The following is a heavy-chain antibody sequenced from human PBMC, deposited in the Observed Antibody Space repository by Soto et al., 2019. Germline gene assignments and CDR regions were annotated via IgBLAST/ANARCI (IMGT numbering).Heavy chain of an antibody. D-gene: IGHD2-2*01. J-gene: IGHJ4*02. Sequence: SVKVSCKASGGTFSSYTISWVRQAPGQGLEWMGRIIPILGIANYAQKFQGRVTITADKSTSTAYMELSSLRSEDTAVYYCASNLKPQWQYQLPPHYWGQGTLVTVSS. CDR3: ASNLKPQWQYQLPPHY. CDR2: IIPILGIA. CDR1: GGTFSSYT. V-gene: IGHV1-69*02.